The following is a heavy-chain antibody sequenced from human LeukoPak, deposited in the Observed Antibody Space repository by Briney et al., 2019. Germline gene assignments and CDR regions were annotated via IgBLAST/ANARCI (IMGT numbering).Heavy chain of an antibody. Sequence: PSETLSLTCAVYGGSFSGYYWSWIRQPPGKGLEWIGEINHSGSTNYNPSLKSRVTISVDTSKNQFSLKLSSVTAADTAVYYCARLRGGGDPWGQGTLVTVSS. CDR3: ARLRGGGDP. CDR1: GGSFSGYY. CDR2: INHSGST. J-gene: IGHJ5*02. V-gene: IGHV4-34*01.